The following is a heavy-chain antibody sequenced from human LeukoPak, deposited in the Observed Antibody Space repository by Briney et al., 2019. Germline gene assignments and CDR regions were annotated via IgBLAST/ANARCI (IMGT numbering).Heavy chain of an antibody. CDR2: ISAYNGNT. J-gene: IGHJ4*02. D-gene: IGHD3-10*01. V-gene: IGHV1-18*01. CDR3: ARDSPFAGYYYGSGSYSNFDY. CDR1: GYTFTSYG. Sequence: ASVKVSCKASGYTFTSYGISWVRQAPGRGLEWMGWISAYNGNTNYAQKLQGRVTMTTDTSTSTAYMELRSLRSDDTAVYYCARDSPFAGYYYGSGSYSNFDYWGQGTLVTVSS.